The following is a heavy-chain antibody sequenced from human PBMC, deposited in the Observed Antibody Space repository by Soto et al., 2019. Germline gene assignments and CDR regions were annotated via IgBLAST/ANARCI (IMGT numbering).Heavy chain of an antibody. CDR3: ARGVIAVAGFDY. Sequence: QVQLVQSGAEVKKPGSSVKVSCKAAGGTFSSYAISWVRQDPRQGLEWMGGIIPIFGTANYAQKFQGRVTITADESTSTAYMELSSLRSEDTAVYDCARGVIAVAGFDYWGQGTLVTVSS. D-gene: IGHD6-19*01. J-gene: IGHJ4*02. V-gene: IGHV1-69*01. CDR1: GGTFSSYA. CDR2: IIPIFGTA.